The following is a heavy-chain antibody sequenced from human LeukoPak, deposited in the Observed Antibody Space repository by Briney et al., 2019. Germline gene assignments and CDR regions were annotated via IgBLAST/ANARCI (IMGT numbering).Heavy chain of an antibody. Sequence: SETLSLTCAVYGGSFSGYYWSWIRQPPGKGLEWIGEINHSGSTNYNPSLKSRVTISVDTSKNQFSLKLSSVTAADTAVYYCARGRIVTKYYYGLGSPRWFDPWGQGTLVTVSS. D-gene: IGHD3-10*01. CDR3: ARGRIVTKYYYGLGSPRWFDP. CDR2: INHSGST. CDR1: GGSFSGYY. J-gene: IGHJ5*02. V-gene: IGHV4-34*01.